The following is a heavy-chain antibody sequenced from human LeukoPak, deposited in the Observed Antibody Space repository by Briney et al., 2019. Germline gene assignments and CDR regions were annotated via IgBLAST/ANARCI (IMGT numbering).Heavy chain of an antibody. Sequence: GGSLRLSCAASGFTFTTYAMSWVRQAPGKGLEWVSGISSAGGRTYYADSVKGRFTISRDNSKNTLYPQMISLRAEDTAVYHCAKEAGNGWSYFDYWGRGTLVTVSS. V-gene: IGHV3-23*01. CDR2: ISSAGGRT. D-gene: IGHD6-19*01. CDR1: GFTFTTYA. J-gene: IGHJ4*02. CDR3: AKEAGNGWSYFDY.